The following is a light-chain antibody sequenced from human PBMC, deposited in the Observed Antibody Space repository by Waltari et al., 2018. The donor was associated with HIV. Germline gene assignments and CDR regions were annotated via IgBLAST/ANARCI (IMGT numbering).Light chain of an antibody. Sequence: QSALTQPASVSGSPGQSITISCTGTSSDVGGYNYVSWYQQHPGKVPKLKIYEVSNRPSGVSNRFSGSKSGNTASLTISGLQAEDEADYYCSSYTSSSTLVFGGGTELTVL. CDR1: SSDVGGYNY. J-gene: IGLJ2*01. CDR3: SSYTSSSTLV. V-gene: IGLV2-14*01. CDR2: EVS.